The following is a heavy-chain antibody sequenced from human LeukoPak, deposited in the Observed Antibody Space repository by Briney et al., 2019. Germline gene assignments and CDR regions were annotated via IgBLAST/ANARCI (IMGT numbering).Heavy chain of an antibody. D-gene: IGHD6-13*01. Sequence: PGGSLRLSCAASGFTFDDYAMHWVRQAPGKGLEWVSGISWNSGSIGYADSVKGRFTISRDNAKNSLYLQMNSLRAEDMALYYCARTGIPSAFDIWGQGTMVTVSS. J-gene: IGHJ3*02. CDR1: GFTFDDYA. V-gene: IGHV3-9*03. CDR2: ISWNSGSI. CDR3: ARTGIPSAFDI.